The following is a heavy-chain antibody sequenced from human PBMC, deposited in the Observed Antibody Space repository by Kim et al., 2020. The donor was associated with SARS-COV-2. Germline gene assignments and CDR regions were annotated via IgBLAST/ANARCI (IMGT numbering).Heavy chain of an antibody. J-gene: IGHJ5*02. V-gene: IGHV4-34*01. D-gene: IGHD2-15*01. CDR3: AREDCSGGSCYSGWFDP. Sequence: SETLSLTCAVYGGSFSGYYWSWIRQPPGKGLEWIGEINRSGSTNYNPSLKSRVTISVDTSKNQFSLKLSSVTAADTAVYYCAREDCSGGSCYSGWFDPWGQGTLVTVSS. CDR1: GGSFSGYY. CDR2: INRSGST.